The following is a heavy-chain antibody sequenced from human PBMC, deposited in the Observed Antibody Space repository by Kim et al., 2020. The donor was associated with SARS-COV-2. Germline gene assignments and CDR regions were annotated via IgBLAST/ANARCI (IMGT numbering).Heavy chain of an antibody. J-gene: IGHJ5*02. CDR3: ARDRQLERPLDWFDP. D-gene: IGHD1-1*01. Sequence: ASVKVSCKASGYTFTSYGISWVRQAPGQGLEWMGWISAYNGNTNYAQKLQGRVTMTTDTSTSTAYMELRSLRSDDTAVYYCARDRQLERPLDWFDPWGQGTLVTVSS. CDR2: ISAYNGNT. CDR1: GYTFTSYG. V-gene: IGHV1-18*01.